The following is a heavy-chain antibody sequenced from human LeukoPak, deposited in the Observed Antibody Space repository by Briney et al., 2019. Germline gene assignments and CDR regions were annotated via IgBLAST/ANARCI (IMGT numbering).Heavy chain of an antibody. D-gene: IGHD2-15*01. CDR3: ARDPCSGGSCFWGRSDY. V-gene: IGHV4-59*12. Sequence: SQTLSLTCTVSGGSISSYYWSWIRQPPGKGLEWIGYISYSGSTNYNPSLKSRVTISIDTSKNQFSLKLRSVTAADTAIYYCARDPCSGGSCFWGRSDYWGQGTLVTVSS. CDR1: GGSISSYY. CDR2: ISYSGST. J-gene: IGHJ4*02.